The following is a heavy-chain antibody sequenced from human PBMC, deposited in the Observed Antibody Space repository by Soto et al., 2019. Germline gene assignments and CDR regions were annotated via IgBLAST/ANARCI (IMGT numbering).Heavy chain of an antibody. CDR3: ARSEATDLDY. CDR2: XNXXXST. CDR1: GGSFSGYY. J-gene: IGHJ4*02. Sequence: XXTLTLTCAVYGGSFSGYYWSWIRQPPGXXXXXXXXXNXXXSTXXKQXXXXXXXIXXXKXXXQLYMKMRSVTAEETAVYYCARSEATDLDYWGQGTLVNVSS. V-gene: IGHV4-34*01.